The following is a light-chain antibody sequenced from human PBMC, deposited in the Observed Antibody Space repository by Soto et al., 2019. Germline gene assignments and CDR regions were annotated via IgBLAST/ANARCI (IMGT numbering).Light chain of an antibody. CDR2: GAS. V-gene: IGKV3-20*01. J-gene: IGKJ1*01. CDR3: QQYGSSPTWT. Sequence: EIVLTQSPATLSVSPGERATLSCRASQSVGSLLAWYQQKPGQAPRLLIYGASTRASGIPDRFSGSGSGTDFTLTISRLEPEDSAVYYCQQYGSSPTWTFGQGTKVDIK. CDR1: QSVGSL.